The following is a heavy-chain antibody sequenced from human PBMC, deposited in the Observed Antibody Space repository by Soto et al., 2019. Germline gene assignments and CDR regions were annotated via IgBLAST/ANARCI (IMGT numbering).Heavy chain of an antibody. CDR2: IYHSGST. CDR3: ASEAVGILNGFDP. J-gene: IGHJ5*02. Sequence: QVQLQESGPGLVKPSQTLSLTCTVSGGSISSVGYYWSWIRQHPGKGLESIGYIYHSGSTYYNPSLQCRITILVDSSKIEFSLKVRAVTAADTVVYYCASEAVGILNGFDPWGQGTLVTDST. V-gene: IGHV4-31*03. D-gene: IGHD2-21*01. CDR1: GGSISSVGYY.